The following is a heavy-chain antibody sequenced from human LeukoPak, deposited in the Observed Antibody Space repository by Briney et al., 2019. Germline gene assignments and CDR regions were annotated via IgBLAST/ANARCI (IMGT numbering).Heavy chain of an antibody. D-gene: IGHD3-16*01. CDR3: ARPGGGSQQFDY. CDR1: GFTFSSYW. V-gene: IGHV3-21*01. CDR2: ISPSGDIL. J-gene: IGHJ4*02. Sequence: PGGSLRLSCAASGFTFSSYWMSWVRQAPGKGLEWVSGISPSGDILYYADSVKGRFTISRDNAKNSLYLQMNSLRAEDTAVYYCARPGGGSQQFDYWGQGTLVTVSS.